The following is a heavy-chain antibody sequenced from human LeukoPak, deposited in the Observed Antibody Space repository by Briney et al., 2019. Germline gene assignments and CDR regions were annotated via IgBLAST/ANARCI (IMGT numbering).Heavy chain of an antibody. D-gene: IGHD5-24*01. CDR3: ARHVRWLQLTLYFDI. V-gene: IGHV4-39*01. CDR1: RGSISTTSYY. Sequence: PSETLSLTCTVSRGSISTTSYYWGCIRQSPGKGLECMVSIYYSGSTSYNPSLNSRVTMSVDTSKKHFSLRLSSMTAADTAVYYCARHVRWLQLTLYFDIWGRGTLVTVSS. CDR2: IYYSGST. J-gene: IGHJ2*01.